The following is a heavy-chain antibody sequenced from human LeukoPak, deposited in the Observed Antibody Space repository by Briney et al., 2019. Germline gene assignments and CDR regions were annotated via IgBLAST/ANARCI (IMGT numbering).Heavy chain of an antibody. CDR3: AKYGSGSSRAFDI. CDR2: IYTSGST. Sequence: SETLSLTCTVSGGSISSGGYYWSWIRQPAGKGLEWIGRIYTSGSTNYNPSLKSRVTMSVDTSKNQFSLKLSSVTAADTAVYYCAKYGSGSSRAFDIWGQGTMVTVSS. V-gene: IGHV4-61*02. CDR1: GGSISSGGYY. J-gene: IGHJ3*02. D-gene: IGHD3-10*01.